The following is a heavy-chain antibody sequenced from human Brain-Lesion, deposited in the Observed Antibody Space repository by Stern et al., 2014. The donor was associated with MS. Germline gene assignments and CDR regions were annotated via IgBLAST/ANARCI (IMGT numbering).Heavy chain of an antibody. CDR3: ARVYNTIYGIVTQRGSGMDV. CDR1: GFTFGHYW. J-gene: IGHJ6*02. D-gene: IGHD3-3*01. V-gene: IGHV3-7*01. Sequence: EVQLVESGGGLVQPGGSLTISCTAAGFTFGHYWMTWVRQAPGKGLEWVANIKEDGTEKNYVDSVKGRFNISRDNARNSLYLQMNSLRVEDTALYYCARVYNTIYGIVTQRGSGMDVWGQGTTVIVSS. CDR2: IKEDGTEK.